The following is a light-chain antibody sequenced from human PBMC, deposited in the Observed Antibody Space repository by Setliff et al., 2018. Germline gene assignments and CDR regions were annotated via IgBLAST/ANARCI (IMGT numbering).Light chain of an antibody. J-gene: IGLJ2*01. CDR2: DVS. CDR1: SSDVGGYNY. V-gene: IGLV2-23*02. CDR3: CSYAGSSTL. Sequence: QSALTQPASVSGSPGQSITISCTGTSSDVGGYNYVSWYQQHPGKAPKLMIYDVSKRPSGVSNRFSGSKSGNTAPLTISGLQAEDEADYYCCSYAGSSTLFGGGTKVTVL.